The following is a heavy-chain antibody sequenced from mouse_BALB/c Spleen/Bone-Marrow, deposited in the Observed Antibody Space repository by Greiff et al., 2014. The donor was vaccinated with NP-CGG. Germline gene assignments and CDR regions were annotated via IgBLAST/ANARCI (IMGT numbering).Heavy chain of an antibody. CDR1: GFNIKDFY. V-gene: IGHV14-4*02. Sequence: VQLQQPGAELVRSGASVKLSCTGSGFNIKDFYMHWMKQRPEQGLEWIGWIDPENGDTEYAPKFQGKATLTADTSSNIAYLQLNSLTSEDTAVYYCNADTRAMDYWGKGTSVTVSS. CDR3: NADTRAMDY. CDR2: IDPENGDT. J-gene: IGHJ4*01.